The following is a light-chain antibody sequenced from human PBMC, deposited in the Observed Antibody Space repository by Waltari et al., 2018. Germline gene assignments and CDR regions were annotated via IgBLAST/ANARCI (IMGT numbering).Light chain of an antibody. CDR1: SSNIGSNA. CDR3: AAWDDSLSAYV. CDR2: YDK. V-gene: IGLV1-44*01. Sequence: QPALTQPPSASGTPGQWVSVSCSGSSSNIGSNAVNWYQQPPGMAPKLLIYYDKQRPSGVPDRFSGSKSGTSASLAISGLQSEDEADYNCAAWDDSLSAYVFGTGTKVTVL. J-gene: IGLJ1*01.